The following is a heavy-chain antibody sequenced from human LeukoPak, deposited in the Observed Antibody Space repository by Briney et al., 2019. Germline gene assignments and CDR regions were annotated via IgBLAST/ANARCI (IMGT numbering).Heavy chain of an antibody. CDR3: ARSSFYYGSGSYYKRGNNWFDP. CDR2: IYYSGST. CDR1: GGSISSYY. J-gene: IGHJ5*02. Sequence: SETLSLTCTVSGGSISSYYWSWIRQPPGKGLEWIGYIYYSGSTNYNPSLKSRVTISVDTSKNQFSLKLSSVTAADTAVYYCARSSFYYGSGSYYKRGNNWFDPWGQGTLVTVSS. V-gene: IGHV4-59*12. D-gene: IGHD3-10*01.